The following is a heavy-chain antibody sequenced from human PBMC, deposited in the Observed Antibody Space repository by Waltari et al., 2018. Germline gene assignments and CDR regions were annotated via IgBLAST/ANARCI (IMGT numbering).Heavy chain of an antibody. CDR1: GFTFRNCA. CDR3: VKGSASYSRDFDC. D-gene: IGHD1-26*01. CDR2: ISGDGSST. V-gene: IGHV3-23*01. Sequence: EVQLLESGGDLVQPGGSLRLSCAASGFTFRNCAMSWVRQAPGKGLDWVSFISGDGSSTYYADSVKGRFTISRDNSKDTLYLQMNSLRAEDTAVYYCVKGSASYSRDFDCWGQGALVTVSS. J-gene: IGHJ4*02.